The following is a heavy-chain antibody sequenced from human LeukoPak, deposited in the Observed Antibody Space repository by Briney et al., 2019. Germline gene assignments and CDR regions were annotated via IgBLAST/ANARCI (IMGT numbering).Heavy chain of an antibody. V-gene: IGHV4-59*01. CDR1: GGSISSYY. J-gene: IGHJ4*02. CDR2: IYYSGGT. D-gene: IGHD1-26*01. CDR3: AKGGKWDVTPFDY. Sequence: SETLSLTCTVSGGSISSYYWSWIRQPPGQGLEWIGYIYYSGGTNYNPSLKSRVTISVDTSKNQFSLKLSSVTAADTAVYYCAKGGKWDVTPFDYWGQGTLVTVSS.